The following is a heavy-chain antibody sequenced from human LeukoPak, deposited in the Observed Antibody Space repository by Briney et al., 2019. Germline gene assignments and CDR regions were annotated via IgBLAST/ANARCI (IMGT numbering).Heavy chain of an antibody. CDR1: GFTFSSYA. D-gene: IGHD6-6*01. CDR2: ISYDGSNK. Sequence: PGGSLRLSCAASGFTFSSYAMHWVRQAPGKGLEWVAVISYDGSNKYYADSVKGRFTISRDNSKNTLYLQMNSLRAEDTAVYYCARDQQLVNYYCGMDVWGQGTTVTVSS. CDR3: ARDQQLVNYYCGMDV. V-gene: IGHV3-30-3*01. J-gene: IGHJ6*02.